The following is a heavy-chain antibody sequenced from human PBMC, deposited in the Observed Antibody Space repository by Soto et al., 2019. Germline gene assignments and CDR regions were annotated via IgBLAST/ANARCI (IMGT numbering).Heavy chain of an antibody. J-gene: IGHJ6*02. CDR3: ARVRGRGVIITTVHYGMDV. V-gene: IGHV1-46*03. D-gene: IGHD3-10*01. Sequence: QVQLVQSGAEVKKPGASVKVSCKASGYTFTSYYMHWVRQAPGQGLEWMGIINPSGGSTSYAQKFQGRVTMTRDTSTSTVYMELSSLRSEDTAVYYCARVRGRGVIITTVHYGMDVWGQGTTVTVSS. CDR2: INPSGGST. CDR1: GYTFTSYY.